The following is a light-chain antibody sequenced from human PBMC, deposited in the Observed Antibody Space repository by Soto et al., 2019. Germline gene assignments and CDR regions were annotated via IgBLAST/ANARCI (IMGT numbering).Light chain of an antibody. V-gene: IGKV3-11*01. CDR1: QSAYTY. CDR2: DAS. J-gene: IGKJ2*01. Sequence: EIVLRQSPATLSLSPGERATLSCRASQSAYTYLAWYQQKPGLAPRLLIYDASNRATGIPPRFSGSGSGTDFPLTISSLQPEDFAVYYGQRRVIWPPGMYTFLQGTKLEIK. CDR3: QRRVIWPPGMYT.